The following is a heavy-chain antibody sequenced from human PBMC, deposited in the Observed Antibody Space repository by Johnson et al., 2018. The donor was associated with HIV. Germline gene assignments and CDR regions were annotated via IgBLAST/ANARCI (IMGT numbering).Heavy chain of an antibody. CDR1: GFAFSSYA. V-gene: IGHV3-23*04. CDR2: ISGSGGST. J-gene: IGHJ3*02. Sequence: EVQLVESGGGLVQPGGSLRLSCAASGFAFSSYAMTWVRQAPGKGLEWVSTISGSGGSTYYVDSVKGQFTISRDNSKNTLYLQMNSLRAEDTAFYYCARDKYGVPSGTFDIWGQGTMVTVSS. D-gene: IGHD4-17*01. CDR3: ARDKYGVPSGTFDI.